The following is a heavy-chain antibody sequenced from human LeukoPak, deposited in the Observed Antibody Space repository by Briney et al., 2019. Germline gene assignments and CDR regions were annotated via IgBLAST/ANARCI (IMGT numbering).Heavy chain of an antibody. Sequence: GGSLRLSCAASGFNVSSNYMTWIRQAPGKGLEWVSLIYGADAAYYAESVRGRFMISRGNLKNTLFLQMNSLRVEDTALYYCVTSTGQQFIPYDYWGQGTHVTVSS. CDR3: VTSTGQQFIPYDY. V-gene: IGHV3-66*02. D-gene: IGHD6-13*01. CDR1: GFNVSSNY. CDR2: IYGADAA. J-gene: IGHJ4*02.